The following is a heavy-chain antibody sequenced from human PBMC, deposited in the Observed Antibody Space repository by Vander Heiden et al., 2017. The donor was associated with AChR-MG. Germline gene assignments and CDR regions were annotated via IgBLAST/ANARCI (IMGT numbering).Heavy chain of an antibody. CDR1: VGSISSYY. CDR2: IHHSGRS. CDR3: ARRNTVTSWYFDL. D-gene: IGHD4-4*01. Sequence: QVQLQESGPGVVKSSETLSLTCNVSVGSISSYYWNWIRQSPGKPLEWIGYIHHSGRSSYNPSLKSRVTMSVDTAKNQFSLKLTSVTAADTARYYCARRNTVTSWYFDLWGRGTLVTVSS. V-gene: IGHV4-59*01. J-gene: IGHJ2*01.